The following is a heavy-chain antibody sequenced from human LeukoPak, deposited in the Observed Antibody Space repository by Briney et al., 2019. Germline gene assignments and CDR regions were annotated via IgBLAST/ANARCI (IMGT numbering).Heavy chain of an antibody. CDR3: AREPAMVRGVTT. CDR1: GGSISSGDYY. J-gene: IGHJ5*02. Sequence: SQTLSLTCTVSGGSISSGDYYWSWIRQPPGKGLEWIGYIYYSGSTYYNPSLKSRVTISVDTSKNQFSLKLSSVTAADTAVYYCAREPAMVRGVTTWGQGTLVTVSS. D-gene: IGHD3-10*01. V-gene: IGHV4-30-4*01. CDR2: IYYSGST.